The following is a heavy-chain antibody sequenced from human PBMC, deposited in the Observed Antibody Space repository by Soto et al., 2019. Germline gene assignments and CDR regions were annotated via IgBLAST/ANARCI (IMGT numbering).Heavy chain of an antibody. V-gene: IGHV1-3*01. CDR2: INAGNGNT. J-gene: IGHJ4*02. CDR3: ASGEVAGYYYFDY. CDR1: GYTFTSYA. D-gene: IGHD6-19*01. Sequence: QVQLVQSGAEVKKPGASVKVSCKASGYTFTSYAMHWVRQAPGQRLEWMGWINAGNGNTKYSPKFQGRVTITRDTSASTAYMELSSLRSEDTAVYYCASGEVAGYYYFDYWGQGTLVTVSS.